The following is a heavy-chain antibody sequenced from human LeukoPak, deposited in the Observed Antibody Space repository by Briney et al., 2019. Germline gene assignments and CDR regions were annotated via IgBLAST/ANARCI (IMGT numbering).Heavy chain of an antibody. V-gene: IGHV4-59*01. CDR1: GGSISSYY. Sequence: SETLSLTCTVSGGSISSYYWSWIRQPPGKGLEWIGYIYYSGSTNYNPSLKSRVTISVDTSKNQFSLKLSSVTAADTAVYYCAGTDYYDSSGSPDPFDYWGQGTLVTVSS. J-gene: IGHJ4*02. CDR2: IYYSGST. D-gene: IGHD3-22*01. CDR3: AGTDYYDSSGSPDPFDY.